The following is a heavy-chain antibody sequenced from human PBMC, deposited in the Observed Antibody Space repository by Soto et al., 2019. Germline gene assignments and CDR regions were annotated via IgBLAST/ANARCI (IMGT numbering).Heavy chain of an antibody. Sequence: GGSLRLSCAASGFTFSSYGMHWVRQAPGKGLEWVAVIWYDGSNKYYADSVKGRFTISRDNSKNTLYPQMNSLRAEDTAVYYCAREPPTTPLDYWGKGTLVTVSS. CDR2: IWYDGSNK. D-gene: IGHD1-1*01. J-gene: IGHJ4*02. V-gene: IGHV3-33*01. CDR3: AREPPTTPLDY. CDR1: GFTFSSYG.